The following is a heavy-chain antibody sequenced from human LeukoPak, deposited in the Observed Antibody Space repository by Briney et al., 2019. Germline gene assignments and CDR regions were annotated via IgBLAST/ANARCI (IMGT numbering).Heavy chain of an antibody. CDR1: GDSISNSRYS. CDR2: TSYSGSA. J-gene: IGHJ3*02. CDR3: ARLRGSYGGDAFDI. D-gene: IGHD1-26*01. V-gene: IGHV4-39*01. Sequence: SQTLSLTCTVSGDSISNSRYSWGWIRQPPGKGLEWIGTTSYSGSAYYNPSLKSRVTMPVDTSKNQFSLKLSSVTAADTAVYYCARLRGSYGGDAFDIWGQGTVVTVSS.